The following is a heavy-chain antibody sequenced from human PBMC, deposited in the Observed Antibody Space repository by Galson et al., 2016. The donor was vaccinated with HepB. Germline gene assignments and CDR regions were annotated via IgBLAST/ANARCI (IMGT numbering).Heavy chain of an antibody. CDR2: INNSGGRT. CDR3: AKDRWTGQVLPHGFDY. CDR1: EFTFTSYA. D-gene: IGHD5-24*01. V-gene: IGHV3-23*01. Sequence: SLRLSCAASEFTFTSYAMSWVRQAPGKGLEWVSSINNSGGRTHYADSVKGRFTISRDNSKNTLFLQMNSLRAEDTALYYCAKDRWTGQVLPHGFDYWGQGTLVTVSS. J-gene: IGHJ4*02.